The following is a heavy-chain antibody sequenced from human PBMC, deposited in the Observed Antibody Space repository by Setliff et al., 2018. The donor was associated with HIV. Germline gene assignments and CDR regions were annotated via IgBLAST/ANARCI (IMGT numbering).Heavy chain of an antibody. Sequence: SETLSLTCTVSGGSISRSSYYWGWIRQPPGKGLEWIGSIYYSGSTQYNPSLKSRVTISVDTSKNQFSLKLSSVTAADTAVYYCARAPVYGGNSDYYYYMDVWGKGTTVTVSS. V-gene: IGHV4-39*01. CDR1: GGSISRSSYY. D-gene: IGHD4-17*01. CDR3: ARAPVYGGNSDYYYYMDV. CDR2: IYYSGST. J-gene: IGHJ6*03.